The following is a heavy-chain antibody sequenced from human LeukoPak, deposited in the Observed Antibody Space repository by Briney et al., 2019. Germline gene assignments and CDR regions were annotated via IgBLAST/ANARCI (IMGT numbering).Heavy chain of an antibody. CDR3: ARRSGLWFGESDLSY. CDR2: INHSGST. D-gene: IGHD3-10*01. J-gene: IGHJ4*02. Sequence: SETLSLTCAVYGGSFSGYYWSWIRQPPGKGLEWIGEINHSGSTNYNASLKSRVTISVDTSKKQFSLKLSSVTATDTAVYYCARRSGLWFGESDLSYWGQGTLVTVSS. V-gene: IGHV4-34*01. CDR1: GGSFSGYY.